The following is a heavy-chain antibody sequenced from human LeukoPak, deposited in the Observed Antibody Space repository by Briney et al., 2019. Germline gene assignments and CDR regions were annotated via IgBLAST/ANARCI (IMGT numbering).Heavy chain of an antibody. V-gene: IGHV4-38-2*02. D-gene: IGHD3-3*01. CDR2: INHSGST. CDR1: GYSISSGYY. CDR3: AQGRSITIFGVAKYYFDY. J-gene: IGHJ4*02. Sequence: SETLSLTCTVSGYSISSGYYWGWIRQPPGKGLEWIGEINHSGSTNYNPSLKSRVTISVDTSKNQFSLKLSSVTAADTAVYYCAQGRSITIFGVAKYYFDYWGQGTLVTVSS.